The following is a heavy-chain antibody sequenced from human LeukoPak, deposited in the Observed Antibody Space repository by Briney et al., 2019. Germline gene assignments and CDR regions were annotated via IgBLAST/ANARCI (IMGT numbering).Heavy chain of an antibody. CDR1: GFTSSSHG. CDR2: IIPSGHTT. Sequence: GGSLRLSCAASGFTSSSHGMNWVRQAPGKGLEWVSGIIPSGHTTYYADSVRGRFTISRDNAKNSLYLQMNSLRAEDTAVYYCARARGLVGATVDYWGQGTLVTVSS. J-gene: IGHJ4*02. D-gene: IGHD1-26*01. CDR3: ARARGLVGATVDY. V-gene: IGHV3-21*04.